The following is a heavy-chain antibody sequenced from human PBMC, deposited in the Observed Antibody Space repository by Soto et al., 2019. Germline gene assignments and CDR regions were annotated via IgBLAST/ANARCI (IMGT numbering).Heavy chain of an antibody. D-gene: IGHD6-25*01. J-gene: IGHJ4*02. CDR1: GGSLRSAKW. V-gene: IGHV4-4*02. CDR2: VHHSGNS. CDR3: ARGERQQQRDY. Sequence: SATPSLTCAVSGGSLRSAKWWSWVRQPPGKGLEWIGEVHHSGNSNYNPSLKSRVIISVDKPKNQFSLNLSSVTDADTAVYYCARGERQQQRDYWGQGTLVTVS.